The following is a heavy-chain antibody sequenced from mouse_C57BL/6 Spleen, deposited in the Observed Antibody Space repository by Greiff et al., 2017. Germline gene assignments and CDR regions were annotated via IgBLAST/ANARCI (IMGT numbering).Heavy chain of an antibody. Sequence: QVKLQQPGAELVKPGASVKLSCTASGYNFTSYWMHWVKQRPGQGLEWIGMITPNSGSTKYNEKFKSQATLTVDKSSSTAYMQLSSLTSEDSAFYYCSFITTIWYFDVWGTGTTVTVSS. CDR2: ITPNSGST. D-gene: IGHD1-1*01. V-gene: IGHV1-64*01. CDR1: GYNFTSYW. J-gene: IGHJ1*03. CDR3: SFITTIWYFDV.